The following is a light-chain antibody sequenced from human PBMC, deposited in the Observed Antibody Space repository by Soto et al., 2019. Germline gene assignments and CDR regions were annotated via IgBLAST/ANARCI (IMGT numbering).Light chain of an antibody. V-gene: IGKV3-15*01. J-gene: IGKJ1*01. Sequence: DIVMTQSPATLSVSPGERATLSCRASQSVSSNLAWYQQKPGQAPSLLIYGASTRATGIPARFSGSGSGTDLPLTISSLQSEDFAVDYCQQYNNWPRTVVHGTKVDI. CDR3: QQYNNWPRT. CDR1: QSVSSN. CDR2: GAS.